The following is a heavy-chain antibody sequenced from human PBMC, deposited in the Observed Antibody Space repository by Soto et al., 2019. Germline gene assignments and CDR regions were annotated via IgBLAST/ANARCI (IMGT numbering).Heavy chain of an antibody. CDR2: IIPHFGPA. Sequence: QVQLVQSGAEVKKPGSSVKVSCKASGDSFNNDGVNWVRQAPGQGLEWVGGIIPHFGPAKYPQKFQGRATITAYTPTYTVWMEFLSLTSNDTAIYYCAIGPLLDWHNYFALDVWGQGTTVTVSS. J-gene: IGHJ6*02. CDR1: GDSFNNDG. V-gene: IGHV1-69*06. CDR3: AIGPLLDWHNYFALDV. D-gene: IGHD3-9*01.